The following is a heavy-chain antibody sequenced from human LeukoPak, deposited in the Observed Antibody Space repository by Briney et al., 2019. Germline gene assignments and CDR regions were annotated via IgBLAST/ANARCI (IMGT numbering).Heavy chain of an antibody. CDR1: GDSISRSDW. CDR2: IYYSGRI. CDR3: AKTRSGTYYGDSFDI. V-gene: IGHV4-28*05. Sequence: SDTLSLTCAVSGDSISRSDWWAWIRQPPGKGLEWLGNIYYSGRIYHNPSLQTRVTMSVDSSKNQFSLRLSSVTAMDTAVYYCAKTRSGTYYGDSFDIWGQGILVIVSS. J-gene: IGHJ3*02. D-gene: IGHD1-26*01.